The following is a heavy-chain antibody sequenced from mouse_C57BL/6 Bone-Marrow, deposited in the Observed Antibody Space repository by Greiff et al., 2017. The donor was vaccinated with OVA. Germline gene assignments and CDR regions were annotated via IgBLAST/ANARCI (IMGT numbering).Heavy chain of an antibody. V-gene: IGHV1-63*01. CDR3: ARYTLYQAWFAY. J-gene: IGHJ3*01. CDR2: IYPGGGYT. Sequence: VKLQESGAELVRPGTSVKMSCKASGYTFTNYWIGWAKQRPGHGLEWIGDIYPGGGYTNYNEKFKGKATLTADKSSSTAYMQFSSLTSEDSAIYYCARYTLYQAWFAYWGQGTLVTVSA. CDR1: GYTFTNYW.